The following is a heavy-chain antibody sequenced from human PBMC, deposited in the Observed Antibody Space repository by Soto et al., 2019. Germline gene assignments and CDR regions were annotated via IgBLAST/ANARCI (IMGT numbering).Heavy chain of an antibody. CDR3: ARQRTSVVTQAYFDV. CDR2: IYYSWSS. J-gene: IGHJ4*02. D-gene: IGHD2-21*02. CDR1: GDSISSRSYY. Sequence: SATQCFTYTVTGDSISSRSYYWGWIRQPPGKGLEWIGSIYYSWSSYNNPSLRSRVSMSIDTSKDQFSLKLKSVTAADTALYFCARQRTSVVTQAYFDVWGPGSLVTVSS. V-gene: IGHV4-39*01.